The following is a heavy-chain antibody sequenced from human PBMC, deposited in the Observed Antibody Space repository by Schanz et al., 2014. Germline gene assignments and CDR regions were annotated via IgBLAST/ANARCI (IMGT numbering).Heavy chain of an antibody. D-gene: IGHD2-15*01. CDR1: GFTFSSYA. CDR2: LSGSGGST. Sequence: EVQLLESGGGLVQPGGSLRLSCAASGFTFSSYAMSWVRQAPGKGLEWVSALSGSGGSTYYADSVKGRFTISRDNSENTLYLQMNSLSADDTAVFYCAKGMGYCSGGTCYDYYYYGLDVWGQGTTDTVSS. J-gene: IGHJ6*02. V-gene: IGHV3-23*01. CDR3: AKGMGYCSGGTCYDYYYYGLDV.